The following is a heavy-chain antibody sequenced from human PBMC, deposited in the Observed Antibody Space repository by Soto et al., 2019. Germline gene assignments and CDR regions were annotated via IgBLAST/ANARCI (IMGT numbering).Heavy chain of an antibody. CDR3: ARRGRIAAARNYYYYMDV. CDR1: GGSFRGSY. J-gene: IGHJ6*03. D-gene: IGHD6-13*01. V-gene: IGHV4-34*01. Sequence: PSQTLSLTCAVYGGSFRGSYCRWIRQPPGKGLEWIGEINHSGSTNYNPSLKSRVTISVDTSKNQFSLKLSSVTAADTAVYYCARRGRIAAARNYYYYMDVWGKGTTVTVS. CDR2: INHSGST.